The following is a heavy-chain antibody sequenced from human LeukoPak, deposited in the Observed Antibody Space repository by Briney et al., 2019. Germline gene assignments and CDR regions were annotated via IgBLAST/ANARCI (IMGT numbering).Heavy chain of an antibody. CDR2: ISYDGSNK. Sequence: HAGGSLRLSCAASGFTFSSYAMHWVRQAPGKGLEWVAVISYDGSNKYYADSVKGRFTISRDNSKNTLYPQMNSLRAEDTAVYYCARDEEVVLRYFDWLLGTSLDYWGQGTLVTVSS. CDR3: ARDEEVVLRYFDWLLGTSLDY. V-gene: IGHV3-30*04. D-gene: IGHD3-9*01. J-gene: IGHJ4*02. CDR1: GFTFSSYA.